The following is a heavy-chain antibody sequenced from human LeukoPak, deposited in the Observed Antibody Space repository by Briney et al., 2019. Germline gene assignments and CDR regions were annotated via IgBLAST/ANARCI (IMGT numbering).Heavy chain of an antibody. CDR3: ARVPSYSNYIDY. CDR1: GFTFSDHY. V-gene: IGHV3-11*01. Sequence: PGGSLRLSCAASGFTFSDHYLNWIRQAPGKGLEWVSYISSSGSTVYYADSVKGRFTISRDNAKDSLYLQMNSLRAEDTAVYYCARVPSYSNYIDYWGQGTLVTVSS. D-gene: IGHD4-11*01. J-gene: IGHJ4*02. CDR2: ISSSGSTV.